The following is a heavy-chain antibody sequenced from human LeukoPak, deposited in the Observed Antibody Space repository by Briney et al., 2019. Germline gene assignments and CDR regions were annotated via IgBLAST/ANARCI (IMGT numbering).Heavy chain of an antibody. J-gene: IGHJ4*02. Sequence: GGSLRLSCAASGFTFSSYAMSWVRQAPGKGLEWVSAISGSGGSTYYADSVKGRFTISRDNSKNTLYLQMNSLRAEDTAVYYCAKGPHPATVVPTGPFDYWGQGTLVTVSS. CDR3: AKGPHPATVVPTGPFDY. D-gene: IGHD4-23*01. CDR1: GFTFSSYA. CDR2: ISGSGGST. V-gene: IGHV3-23*01.